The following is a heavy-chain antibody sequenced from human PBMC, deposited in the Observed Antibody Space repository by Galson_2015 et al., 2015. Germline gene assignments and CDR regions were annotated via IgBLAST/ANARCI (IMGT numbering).Heavy chain of an antibody. CDR1: GFTFSSYG. CDR2: IWYDGSNK. D-gene: IGHD5-18*01. V-gene: IGHV3-33*01. J-gene: IGHJ4*02. Sequence: SLRLSCAASGFTFSSYGMHWVRQAPGKGLEWVAVIWYDGSNKYYADSVKGRFTISRDNSKNTLYLQMNSLRAEDTAVYYCARDHGAAGYSYGDNWGQGTLVTVSS. CDR3: ARDHGAAGYSYGDN.